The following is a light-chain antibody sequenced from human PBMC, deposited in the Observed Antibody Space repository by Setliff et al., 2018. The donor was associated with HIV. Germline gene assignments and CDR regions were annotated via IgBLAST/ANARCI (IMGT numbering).Light chain of an antibody. CDR1: SHDVGAYNY. V-gene: IGLV2-14*03. CDR3: SSYTDTTTYV. J-gene: IGLJ1*01. Sequence: SVLTQPASVSGSRGQSITISCTGTSHDVGAYNYVSWYQQHPGKAPKLIIYDVTYRPSGVSIRFSGSKSDNTASLTISGLQTEDEADYYCSSYTDTTTYVFGTGTKVTVL. CDR2: DVT.